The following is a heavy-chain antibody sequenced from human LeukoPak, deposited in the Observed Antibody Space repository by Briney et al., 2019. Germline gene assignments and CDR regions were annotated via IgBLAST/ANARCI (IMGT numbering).Heavy chain of an antibody. V-gene: IGHV3-21*01. CDR3: ARDGDGSGSYFNPRDAFDI. Sequence: GGSLRLSCAASGFTFSSYSMNWVRQAPGKGLEWVSSISSSSSYIYYADSVKGRFTISRDNAKNSLYLQMNSLRAEDTAVYYCARDGDGSGSYFNPRDAFDIWGQGTMVTVSS. J-gene: IGHJ3*02. D-gene: IGHD3-10*01. CDR1: GFTFSSYS. CDR2: ISSSSSYI.